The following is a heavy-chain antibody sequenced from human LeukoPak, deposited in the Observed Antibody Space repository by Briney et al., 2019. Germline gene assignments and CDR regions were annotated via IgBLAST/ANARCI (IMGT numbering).Heavy chain of an antibody. D-gene: IGHD3-10*01. CDR2: IYYSGAT. CDR3: ARFGITVVRGGKYYFDY. CDR1: VGSISNYY. Sequence: SETLSLTCTVSVGSISNYYWSWIRHPPGRGREGIGHIYYSGATKYNPSLKSRITISVDTSKNQFSLMLSSVTAADTAVYYCARFGITVVRGGKYYFDYWGQGTLVTVSS. V-gene: IGHV4-59*08. J-gene: IGHJ4*02.